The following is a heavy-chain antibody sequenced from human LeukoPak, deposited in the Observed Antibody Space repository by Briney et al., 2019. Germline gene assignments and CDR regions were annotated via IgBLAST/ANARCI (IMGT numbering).Heavy chain of an antibody. D-gene: IGHD5-24*01. CDR2: ITISGHTK. CDR3: ARGDPNADP. Sequence: GGSLRLSRAASGFDLSTYEMNWVRQAPGKGLEWIADITISGHTKNYADSVKGRFSISRDNARTSLYLQMHSLRVEDTGVYYCARGDPNADPWGEGTLVTVSS. CDR1: GFDLSTYE. J-gene: IGHJ5*02. V-gene: IGHV3-48*03.